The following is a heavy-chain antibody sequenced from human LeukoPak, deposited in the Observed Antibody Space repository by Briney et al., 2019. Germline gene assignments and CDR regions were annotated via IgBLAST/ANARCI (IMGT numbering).Heavy chain of an antibody. D-gene: IGHD4-17*01. CDR3: AKDLTDYGDLMDV. J-gene: IGHJ6*04. V-gene: IGHV3-23*01. Sequence: PGGSLRLSCAASGFTFSSYAMSWVRQAPGKGPEWVSAISGSGGSTYYADSVKGRFTISRDNSKNTLYLQMNSLRAEDTAVYYCAKDLTDYGDLMDVWGKGTTVTVSS. CDR2: ISGSGGST. CDR1: GFTFSSYA.